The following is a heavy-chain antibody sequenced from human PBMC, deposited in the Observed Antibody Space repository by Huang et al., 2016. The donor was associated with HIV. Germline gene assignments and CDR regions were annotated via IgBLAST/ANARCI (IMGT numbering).Heavy chain of an antibody. CDR1: GFTFRTYA. Sequence: EVQLLESGGGLVQPGGSLRLYWGDSGFTFRTYAMSWVRQAPGEGLEWVSGISGSGGGKYYAASVKGRFTISRDNSNNTLYLQMNSLRVEDTAVYYCAKGGGASPRLHAFDVWGQGTMVTVSS. CDR2: ISGSGGGK. CDR3: AKGGGASPRLHAFDV. J-gene: IGHJ3*01. V-gene: IGHV3-23*01. D-gene: IGHD5-18*01.